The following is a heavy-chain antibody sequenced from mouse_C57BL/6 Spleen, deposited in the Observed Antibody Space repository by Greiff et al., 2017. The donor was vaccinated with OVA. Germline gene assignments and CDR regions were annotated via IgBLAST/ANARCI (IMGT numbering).Heavy chain of an antibody. J-gene: IGHJ3*01. CDR1: GYAFSSSW. CDR2: IYPGDGDT. Sequence: VKLMESGPELVQPGASVKISCKASGYAFSSSWMNWVKQRPGKGLEWIGRIYPGDGDTNYNGKFKGKATLTADKSSINAYMQLSSLTSEDSAVYFCAPMVTTAFAYWGQGTLVTVSA. V-gene: IGHV1-82*01. D-gene: IGHD2-2*01. CDR3: APMVTTAFAY.